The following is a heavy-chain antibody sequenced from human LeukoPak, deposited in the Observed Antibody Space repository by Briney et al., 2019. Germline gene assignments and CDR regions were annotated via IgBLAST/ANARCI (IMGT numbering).Heavy chain of an antibody. J-gene: IGHJ3*02. CDR3: ARASWFGELSDAFDI. Sequence: ASVKVSCKASGYTFTGYYMHWVRQAPGQGLEWMGWINPNSGGTNYAQKFQGRVTMTRDTSITTAYMELSRLRSDDTAVYYCARASWFGELSDAFDIWGQGTMVTVSS. CDR1: GYTFTGYY. CDR2: INPNSGGT. D-gene: IGHD3-10*01. V-gene: IGHV1-2*02.